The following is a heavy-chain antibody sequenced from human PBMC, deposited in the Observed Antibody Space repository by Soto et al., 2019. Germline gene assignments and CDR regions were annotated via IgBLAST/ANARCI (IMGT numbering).Heavy chain of an antibody. D-gene: IGHD1-26*01. CDR2: MYYSGSA. CDR3: ARHVGNSPPGS. Sequence: SETLSLTCTVSGGAISSSNYHWCWIRHPPGKGLEWIGSMYYSGSAYYNPSLKSRVTISVDTSKNQFSLKLTSVTAADTAVYHCARHVGNSPPGSWGQGTLVTVS. CDR1: GGAISSSNYH. V-gene: IGHV4-39*01. J-gene: IGHJ4*02.